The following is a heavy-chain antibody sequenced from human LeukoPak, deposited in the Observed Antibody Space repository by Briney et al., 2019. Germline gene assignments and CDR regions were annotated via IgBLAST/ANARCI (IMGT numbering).Heavy chain of an antibody. V-gene: IGHV3-7*01. D-gene: IGHD2-21*02. CDR1: GFTFCSYW. CDR3: ARDYCGGDCYSWLQDSDAFDI. J-gene: IGHJ3*02. Sequence: GGSLRFSGAASGFTFCSYWMSWVRQAPGKELEWVANIKQDGSEKYYVDSVKGRSTISRDNAKNSRYLQMNSLRAEDTAVYYCARDYCGGDCYSWLQDSDAFDIWGQGTMVTVSS. CDR2: IKQDGSEK.